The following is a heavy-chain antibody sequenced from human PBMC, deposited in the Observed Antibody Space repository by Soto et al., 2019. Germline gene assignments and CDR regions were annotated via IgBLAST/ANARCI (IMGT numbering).Heavy chain of an antibody. CDR2: IYYSGST. D-gene: IGHD5-18*01. CDR3: ARGAVQLWLYDY. J-gene: IGHJ4*02. CDR1: GGSISSYY. Sequence: SETLSLTCTVSGGSISSYYWSWIRQSPGKGLEWIGYIYYSGSTNYNPSLESRVTMSVDTSKNQFSLKLSSGTAADTAVYYCARGAVQLWLYDYWGQGTLVTVSS. V-gene: IGHV4-59*01.